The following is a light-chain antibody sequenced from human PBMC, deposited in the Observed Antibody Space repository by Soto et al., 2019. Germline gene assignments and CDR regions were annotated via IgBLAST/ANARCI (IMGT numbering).Light chain of an antibody. J-gene: IGKJ1*01. CDR2: DAS. Sequence: EIVLTQSPGTLSLSPGERAILSCRASQSVSSDSLAWYRQKPGQAPRLLVYDASSRATGIPDRFTGSGSGTDFTLTISRLEPEDFEVYYCQQYGSAPRTFGQGTKVEIK. CDR3: QQYGSAPRT. V-gene: IGKV3-20*01. CDR1: QSVSSDS.